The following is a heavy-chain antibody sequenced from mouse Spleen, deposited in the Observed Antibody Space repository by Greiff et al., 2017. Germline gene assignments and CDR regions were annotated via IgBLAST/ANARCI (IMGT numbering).Heavy chain of an antibody. CDR1: GFNIKDYY. CDR2: IDPEDGDT. D-gene: IGHD1-1*01. Sequence: VQLQQSGAELVRPGASVKLSCTASGFNIKDYYMHWVKQRPEQGLEWIGRIDPEDGDTEYAPKFQGKATMTADTSSNTAYLQLSSLTSEDTAVYYCTTPYYYGSSSYFDYWGQGTTLTVSS. V-gene: IGHV14-1*01. CDR3: TTPYYYGSSSYFDY. J-gene: IGHJ2*01.